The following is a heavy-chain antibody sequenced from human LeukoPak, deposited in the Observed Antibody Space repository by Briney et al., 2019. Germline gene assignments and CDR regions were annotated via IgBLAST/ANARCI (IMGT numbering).Heavy chain of an antibody. Sequence: ASVKVSCKASGYTFTSYDINWVRQATGQGLEWMGWISAYNGNTNYAQKLQGRVTMTTDTSTSTAYMELRSLRSDDTAVYYCARDGRITSGSYLSKLDYWGQGTLVTVSS. J-gene: IGHJ4*02. V-gene: IGHV1-18*01. CDR3: ARDGRITSGSYLSKLDY. CDR2: ISAYNGNT. D-gene: IGHD1-26*01. CDR1: GYTFTSYD.